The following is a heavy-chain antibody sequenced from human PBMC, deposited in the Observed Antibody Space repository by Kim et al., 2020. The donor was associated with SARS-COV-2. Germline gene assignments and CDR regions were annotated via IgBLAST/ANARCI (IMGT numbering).Heavy chain of an antibody. V-gene: IGHV4-4*02. D-gene: IGHD2-15*01. J-gene: IGHJ4*02. CDR2: ST. CDR3: ARERGGTLDY. Sequence: STNYNPSLKSRVTISVDKSKNQFSLKLSSVTAADTAVYYCARERGGTLDYWGQGTLVTVSS.